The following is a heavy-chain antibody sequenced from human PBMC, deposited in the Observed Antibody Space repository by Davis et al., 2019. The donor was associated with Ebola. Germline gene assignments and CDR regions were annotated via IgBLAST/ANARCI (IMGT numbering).Heavy chain of an antibody. V-gene: IGHV3-49*04. CDR3: TSATRYSGYDQYYYGMDV. CDR1: GFTFGDYA. CDR2: IRSKAYGGTT. Sequence: PGGSLRLSCTASGFTFGDYAMSWVRQAPGKGLEWVGFIRSKAYGGTTEYAASVKGRFTISRDDSKSIAYLQMNSLKTEDTAVYYCTSATRYSGYDQYYYGMDVWGQGTTVTVSS. D-gene: IGHD5-12*01. J-gene: IGHJ6*02.